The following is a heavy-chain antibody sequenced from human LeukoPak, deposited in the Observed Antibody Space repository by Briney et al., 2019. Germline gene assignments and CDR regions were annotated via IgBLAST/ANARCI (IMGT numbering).Heavy chain of an antibody. Sequence: PSETLSLTCAVYGGSFSGYYWSWIRQPPGQGLEWIGEINHSGSTNYNPSLKSRVTISVDTSKNQFSLKLSSVTAADTAVYYCARTVRRTYYYDSSGYYFQHWGQGTLVTVSS. J-gene: IGHJ1*01. D-gene: IGHD3-22*01. CDR2: INHSGST. CDR3: ARTVRRTYYYDSSGYYFQH. CDR1: GGSFSGYY. V-gene: IGHV4-34*01.